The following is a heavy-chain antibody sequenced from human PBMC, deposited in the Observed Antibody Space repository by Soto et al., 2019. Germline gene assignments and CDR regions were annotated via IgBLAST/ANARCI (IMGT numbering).Heavy chain of an antibody. CDR3: ARVEVGATRLWYFDL. J-gene: IGHJ2*01. CDR1: GGSISSGGYY. V-gene: IGHV4-31*03. Sequence: QVQLQESGPGLVKPSQTLSLTCTVSGGSISSGGYYWSWIRQHPGKGLEWIGYIYYSGSTYYNPSLRSRVTIPVDTSKNQFSLKLSSVTAADTAVYYCARVEVGATRLWYFDLWGRGTLVTVSS. CDR2: IYYSGST. D-gene: IGHD1-26*01.